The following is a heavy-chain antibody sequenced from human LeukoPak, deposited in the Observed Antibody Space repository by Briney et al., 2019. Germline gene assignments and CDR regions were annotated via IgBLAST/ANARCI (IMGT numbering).Heavy chain of an antibody. D-gene: IGHD6-13*01. J-gene: IGHJ3*02. V-gene: IGHV1-18*04. CDR2: ISAYNGNT. CDR1: RYICTSYG. Sequence: ASVKVSCKASRYICTSYGGSGVRPAPGQGLEWMGWISAYNGNTNYAQKLQGRVTMTTDTSTSTAYMELRSLRSDDTAVYYCARESGSSWYRDAFDIWGQGTMVTVSS. CDR3: ARESGSSWYRDAFDI.